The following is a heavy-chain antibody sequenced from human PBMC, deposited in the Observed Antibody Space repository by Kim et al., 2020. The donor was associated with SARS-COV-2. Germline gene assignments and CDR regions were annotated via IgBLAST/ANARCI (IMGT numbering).Heavy chain of an antibody. J-gene: IGHJ3*02. CDR3: ARDGSGDNAFDI. Sequence: YYDDPVKGRFTISRDNAKNSLYLQRNRLRAEDTAVYYCARDGSGDNAFDIWGQGTMVTVSS. D-gene: IGHD6-25*01. V-gene: IGHV3-11*04.